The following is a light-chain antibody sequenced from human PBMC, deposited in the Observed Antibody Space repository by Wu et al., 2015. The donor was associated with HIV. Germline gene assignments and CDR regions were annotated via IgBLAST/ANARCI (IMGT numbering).Light chain of an antibody. CDR2: AAS. J-gene: IGKJ1*01. V-gene: IGKV1-39*01. CDR1: QNIRNY. Sequence: DIQMTQSPSSLSASVGDRVTITCRASQNIRNYLNWYQQKPGKAPKLLISAASSLQGGVSSRFSGSGSGTHFTLTISSLQPEDFATYHCQQTYSTPAWTFGQGTKVEI. CDR3: QQTYSTPAWT.